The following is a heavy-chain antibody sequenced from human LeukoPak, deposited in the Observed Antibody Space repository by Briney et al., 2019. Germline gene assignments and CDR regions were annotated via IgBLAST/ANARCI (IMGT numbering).Heavy chain of an antibody. J-gene: IGHJ4*02. Sequence: GGSLRLSCAASRFTFSNYVMHWVRQAPGKGLEWVAVISYDGSDKYYADSVKGRFTISRDNSKNTLYLQMNSLRAEDTAVYYCARRAGGYSHPYDYWGQGILVTVSS. CDR3: ARRAGGYSHPYDY. D-gene: IGHD4-23*01. V-gene: IGHV3-30*03. CDR1: RFTFSNYV. CDR2: ISYDGSDK.